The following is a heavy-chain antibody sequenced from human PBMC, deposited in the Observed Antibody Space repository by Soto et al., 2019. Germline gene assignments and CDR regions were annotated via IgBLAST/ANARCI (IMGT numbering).Heavy chain of an antibody. CDR3: ATVKGLAYCGADCYSLYYYAMDV. D-gene: IGHD2-21*02. CDR1: GFTFGDYW. Sequence: EVQLVESGGGLVQPGGSLRLSCVASGFTFGDYWMSWVRQAPGKGLDWVANIKQDGSEKYYVDSVKGRFAVSRDNAQNSLYLQMNSLRAEDTAMYYCATVKGLAYCGADCYSLYYYAMDVWGQGTTVTVSS. CDR2: IKQDGSEK. V-gene: IGHV3-7*05. J-gene: IGHJ6*02.